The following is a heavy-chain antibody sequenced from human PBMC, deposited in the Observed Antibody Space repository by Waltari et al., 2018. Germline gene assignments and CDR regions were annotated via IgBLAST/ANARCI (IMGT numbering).Heavy chain of an antibody. V-gene: IGHV3-30*04. D-gene: IGHD3-22*01. J-gene: IGHJ6*02. Sequence: QVQLMESGGGVVRPGRSLRLSCVASVFTFSPYAMHWVRQALGKGMECVAVISYNERNIYYVDSGKGRFTISRDNSKKMLYLQMNSLRGEDTAVYYCARDYCDRTYCHGMDVWGQGTTVTVSS. CDR3: ARDYCDRTYCHGMDV. CDR2: ISYNERNI. CDR1: VFTFSPYA.